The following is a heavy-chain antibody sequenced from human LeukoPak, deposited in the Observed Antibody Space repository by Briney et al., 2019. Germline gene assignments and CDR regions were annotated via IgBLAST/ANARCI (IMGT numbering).Heavy chain of an antibody. CDR3: AREDTAMVGGYFDY. CDR1: GGTFSSYT. D-gene: IGHD5-18*01. CDR2: IIPILGIA. Sequence: SVKVSCKASGGTFSSYTISWVRQAPGQGLEWMGRIIPILGIANYAQKFQGRVTITADKSTSTAYMELSSLRSEDTAVYYCAREDTAMVGGYFDYWGQGTLVTVPS. J-gene: IGHJ4*02. V-gene: IGHV1-69*04.